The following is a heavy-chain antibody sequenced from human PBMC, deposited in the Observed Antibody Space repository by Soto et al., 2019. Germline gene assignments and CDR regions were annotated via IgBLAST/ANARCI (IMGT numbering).Heavy chain of an antibody. D-gene: IGHD6-19*01. CDR3: ARGVKSIAVAGTSYYYYMDV. J-gene: IGHJ6*03. CDR2: IHSSATKI. Sequence: GGSLRLSCAASGFNFSAFSFNWVRQAPGKGLEWVSYIHSSATKIYYGNSVKGRFTISRDNSKNTLYLQMNSLRAEDTAVYYCARGVKSIAVAGTSYYYYMDVWGKGTTVTVSS. CDR1: GFNFSAFS. V-gene: IGHV3-48*01.